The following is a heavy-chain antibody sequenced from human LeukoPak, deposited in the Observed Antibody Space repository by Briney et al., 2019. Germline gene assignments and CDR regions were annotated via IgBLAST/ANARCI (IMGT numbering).Heavy chain of an antibody. J-gene: IGHJ4*02. CDR1: GFTFSSYG. V-gene: IGHV3-30*03. CDR2: ISYDGSNK. D-gene: IGHD6-19*01. CDR3: ASSVYSSGWYRLFDY. Sequence: GGSLRLSCAASGFTFSSYGMHWVRQAPGKGLEWVAVISYDGSNKYYADSVKGRFTFSRDNSKNTLYLQMNSLRAEDTAVYYCASSVYSSGWYRLFDYWAREPWSPSPQ.